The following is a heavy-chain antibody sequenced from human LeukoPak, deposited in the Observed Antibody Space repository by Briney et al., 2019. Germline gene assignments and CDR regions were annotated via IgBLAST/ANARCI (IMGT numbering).Heavy chain of an antibody. CDR1: GFTFDDYA. CDR2: ISGDGGST. D-gene: IGHD3-3*01. CDR3: AKGFYTSGGSDL. Sequence: GGSLRLSCAASGFTFDDYAMHWVRQAPGKGLEWVSLISGDGGSTYYADSVKGRFTISRDNSKNTLYLQMNSLRAEDTAVYYCAKGFYTSGGSDLWGQGTLVTVSS. V-gene: IGHV3-43*02. J-gene: IGHJ4*01.